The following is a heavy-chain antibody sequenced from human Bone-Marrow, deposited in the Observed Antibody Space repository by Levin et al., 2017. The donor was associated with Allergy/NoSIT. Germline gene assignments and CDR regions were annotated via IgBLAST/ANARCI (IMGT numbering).Heavy chain of an antibody. J-gene: IGHJ4*02. CDR3: AEDVNSISLYKT. Sequence: SETLSLTCTVSGDSISNSAYYWGWIRRPPGKELEWIGSVHYSGITYYNPSLKSRVTISKDTSKKQISLTVMSVTAADTAMYYCAEDVNSISLYKTWGLGTLVTVSS. CDR2: VHYSGIT. V-gene: IGHV4-39*01. CDR1: GDSISNSAYY. D-gene: IGHD6-13*01.